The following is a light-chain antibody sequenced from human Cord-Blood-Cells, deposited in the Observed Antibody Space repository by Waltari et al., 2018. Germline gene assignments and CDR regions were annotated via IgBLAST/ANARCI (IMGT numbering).Light chain of an antibody. V-gene: IGLV2-23*01. CDR1: SSAVGSYNL. Sequence: QSALTQPASVSGSPGQSITIPCTGTSSAVGSYNLVSWYQQRPGKAPKLMIYEGSKRPSGVSNRFSGSKSGNTASLTISGLQAEDEADYYCCSYAGSSTWVFGGGTKLTVL. J-gene: IGLJ3*02. CDR3: CSYAGSSTWV. CDR2: EGS.